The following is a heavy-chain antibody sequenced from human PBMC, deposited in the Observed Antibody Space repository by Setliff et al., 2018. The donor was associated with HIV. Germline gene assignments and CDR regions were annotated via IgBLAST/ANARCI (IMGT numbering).Heavy chain of an antibody. J-gene: IGHJ4*02. CDR2: IIPILGIA. Sequence: GASVKVSCKASEGTFRNYAISWVRQAPGQGLEWMGGIIPILGIANYAPKFRGRVTITADTSASTMYMELSSLRSEDTAVYYCARVGNNRLQFFDHWGQGTLVTVSS. V-gene: IGHV1-69*10. CDR1: EGTFRNYA. CDR3: ARVGNNRLQFFDH. D-gene: IGHD5-12*01.